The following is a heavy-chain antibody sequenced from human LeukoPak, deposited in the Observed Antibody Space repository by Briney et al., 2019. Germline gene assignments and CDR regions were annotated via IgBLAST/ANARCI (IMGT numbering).Heavy chain of an antibody. CDR1: GGSFSGYY. J-gene: IGHJ6*02. CDR3: ASLVIGSGYYYYYGMDV. Sequence: SETLSLTCAVYGGSFSGYYWSWIRQPPGKGLEWIGEINHSGSTSYNPSLKSRVTISVDTSKNQFSLKLSSVTAADTAVYYCASLVIGSGYYYYYGMDVWGQGTTVTVSS. CDR2: INHSGST. V-gene: IGHV4-34*01. D-gene: IGHD3-16*02.